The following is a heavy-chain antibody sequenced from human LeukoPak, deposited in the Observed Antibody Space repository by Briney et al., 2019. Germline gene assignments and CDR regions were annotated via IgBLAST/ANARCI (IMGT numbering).Heavy chain of an antibody. J-gene: IGHJ6*04. Sequence: SETLSLTCTVSGGSISGYYWSWIRQPPGKGLEWIGYIYYSGSTNYNPSLKSRVTISVDTSKNQFSLKLSSVTAADTAVYYCARATRYCSSTSCPYYYYYYGMDVWGKGTTVTVSS. CDR1: GGSISGYY. V-gene: IGHV4-59*01. D-gene: IGHD2-2*01. CDR3: ARATRYCSSTSCPYYYYYYGMDV. CDR2: IYYSGST.